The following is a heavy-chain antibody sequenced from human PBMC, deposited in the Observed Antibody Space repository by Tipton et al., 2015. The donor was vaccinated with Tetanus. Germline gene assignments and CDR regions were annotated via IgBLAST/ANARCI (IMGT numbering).Heavy chain of an antibody. Sequence: TLSLTCTVSGGSISNHYWSWIRQPPGKGLEWIGYLYDNGRTKYNPSLNSRVTISVDTPKNQFSLRLTSVTAADTAVYYCARANNEFPKKGPFDSWGQGSLVIVSS. CDR3: ARANNEFPKKGPFDS. V-gene: IGHV4-59*11. CDR2: LYDNGRT. J-gene: IGHJ4*02. CDR1: GGSISNHY. D-gene: IGHD1-1*01.